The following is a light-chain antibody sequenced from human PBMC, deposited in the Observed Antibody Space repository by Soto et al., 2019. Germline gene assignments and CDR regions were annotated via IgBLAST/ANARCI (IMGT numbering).Light chain of an antibody. CDR2: GAS. CDR3: QQSYTTPTP. V-gene: IGKV1-39*01. Sequence: DIRLNKSESSLSASVGYRVTITCRASQTITTYLSSFKQKPGKAPKLLVYGASSLQSGVPSRFSGSGSGTEFTLTISCLQSEDFATYYCQQSYTTPTPFGQG. J-gene: IGKJ5*01. CDR1: QTITTY.